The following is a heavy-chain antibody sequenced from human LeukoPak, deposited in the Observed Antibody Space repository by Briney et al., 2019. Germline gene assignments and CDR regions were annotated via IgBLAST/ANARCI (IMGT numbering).Heavy chain of an antibody. CDR3: ARDRVPIYYYDSSGASYAFDI. D-gene: IGHD3-22*01. Sequence: GRSLRLSCAASGFTFSSYGMHWVRQAPGKGLEWVAFIRYDGSNKYYADSVKGRFTISRDNSKNTLYLQMNSLRAEDTAVYYCARDRVPIYYYDSSGASYAFDIWGQGTMVTVSS. J-gene: IGHJ3*02. CDR1: GFTFSSYG. CDR2: IRYDGSNK. V-gene: IGHV3-30*02.